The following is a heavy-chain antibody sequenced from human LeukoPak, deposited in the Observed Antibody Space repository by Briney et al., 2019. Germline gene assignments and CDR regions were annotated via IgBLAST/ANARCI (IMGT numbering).Heavy chain of an antibody. V-gene: IGHV3-30*03. CDR2: ISYDEINK. CDR3: ARDGSSGWYWVDY. D-gene: IGHD6-19*01. CDR1: GFTFSSYG. Sequence: GGSLRLSCAASGFTFSSYGMHWVRQAPGKGLEWVAVISYDEINKYYADSVKGRFTISRDNSKNTLYLQMNSLRAEDTAVYYCARDGSSGWYWVDYWGQGTLVTVSS. J-gene: IGHJ4*02.